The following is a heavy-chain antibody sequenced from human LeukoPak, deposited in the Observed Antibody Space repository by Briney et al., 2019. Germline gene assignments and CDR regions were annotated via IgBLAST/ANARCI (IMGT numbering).Heavy chain of an antibody. V-gene: IGHV3-23*01. Sequence: PGGSLRLSCAASGFTFSSYWMSWVRQAPGKGLEWVSCISGSSGATYYAGSVGGRFTISRDNSKNTVFLQMNSLRAEDTAIYYCAKGGPGAFDFWGQGTMVTVSS. CDR1: GFTFSSYW. CDR2: ISGSSGAT. CDR3: AKGGPGAFDF. D-gene: IGHD2-15*01. J-gene: IGHJ3*01.